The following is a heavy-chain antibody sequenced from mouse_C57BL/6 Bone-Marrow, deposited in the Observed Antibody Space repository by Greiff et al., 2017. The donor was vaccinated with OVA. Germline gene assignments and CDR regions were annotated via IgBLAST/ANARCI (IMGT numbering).Heavy chain of an antibody. J-gene: IGHJ1*03. CDR3: TRDAPTYYSNYDWYFDV. D-gene: IGHD2-5*01. CDR2: ISSGGDYI. V-gene: IGHV5-9-1*02. Sequence: DVMLVESGEGLVKPGGSLKLSCAASGFTFSSYAMSWVRQTPEKRLEWVAYISSGGDYIYYADTVKGRFTISRDNARNTLYLQMSSLKSEDTAMYYCTRDAPTYYSNYDWYFDVWGTGTTVTVSS. CDR1: GFTFSSYA.